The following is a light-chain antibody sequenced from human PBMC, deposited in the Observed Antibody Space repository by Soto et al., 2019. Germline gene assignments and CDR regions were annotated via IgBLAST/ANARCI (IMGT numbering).Light chain of an antibody. J-gene: IGLJ3*02. Sequence: QSVLTQPASMSESPGQSITISCIGTSSDIGTYNYVSWYQQYPGKAPKLMIYEVSTRPSGVSNRFSGSKSGNTASLTISGLQAEDEADYYCSSYTSTSTLVFGGGTKVTAL. CDR2: EVS. CDR3: SSYTSTSTLV. CDR1: SSDIGTYNY. V-gene: IGLV2-14*01.